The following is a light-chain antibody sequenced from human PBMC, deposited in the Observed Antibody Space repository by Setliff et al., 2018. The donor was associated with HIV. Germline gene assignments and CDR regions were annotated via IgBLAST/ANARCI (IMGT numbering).Light chain of an antibody. V-gene: IGLV2-14*03. CDR2: DVS. CDR1: ISDIGSYNF. Sequence: QSVLTQPASVSGSPGQSITIPCTGSISDIGSYNFVSWYQQHPGKAPNLIISDVSKRPSGVSDRFSGSKSGHTASLTISGLQAEDEADYYCSSYTTSSTYVFGIGTRSPS. CDR3: SSYTTSSTYV. J-gene: IGLJ1*01.